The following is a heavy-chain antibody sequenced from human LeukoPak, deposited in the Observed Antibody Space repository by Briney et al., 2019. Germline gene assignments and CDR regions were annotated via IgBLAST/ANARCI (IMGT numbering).Heavy chain of an antibody. CDR1: GFTFSSYA. J-gene: IGHJ4*02. CDR2: ISGSGGST. CDR3: ANYYDSSGSSYFDY. Sequence: GGSLRLSCAASGFTFSSYAMSWVRQAPGKGLEWVSAISGSGGSTYYADSVKGRFTISRDNSKNTLYLQMNSLRAEDTAVYYCANYYDSSGSSYFDYCGQGTLVTVSS. D-gene: IGHD3-22*01. V-gene: IGHV3-23*01.